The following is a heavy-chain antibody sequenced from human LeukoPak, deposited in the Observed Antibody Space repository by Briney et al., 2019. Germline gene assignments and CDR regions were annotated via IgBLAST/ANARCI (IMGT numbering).Heavy chain of an antibody. CDR3: ARGYGSGSYYIGGFDY. J-gene: IGHJ4*02. Sequence: GGSLRLSCAASGFTFSSYSMNWVRQAPGKGPEWVSSISSSSSYIYYADSVKGRFTISRDNAKNSLYLQMNSLRAEDTAVYYCARGYGSGSYYIGGFDYWGQGTLVTVSS. CDR2: ISSSSSYI. D-gene: IGHD3-10*01. CDR1: GFTFSSYS. V-gene: IGHV3-21*01.